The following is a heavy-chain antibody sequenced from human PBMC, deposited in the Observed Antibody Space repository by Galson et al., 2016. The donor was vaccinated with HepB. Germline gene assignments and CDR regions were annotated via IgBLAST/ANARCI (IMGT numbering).Heavy chain of an antibody. CDR1: GISLTTDGLG. CDR2: IYWDDDK. D-gene: IGHD2-15*01. V-gene: IGHV2-5*02. J-gene: IGHJ6*02. CDR3: ALRRGSCSDGKCYYRYGIDV. Sequence: PALVKPPQTLTLTCTLSGISLTTDGLGVGWIRQPPGKALEWLSLIYWDDDKRYSPSLTSRLTITKDTSKNLVVLTMTNMDPLDTATYFCALRRGSCSDGKCYYRYGIDVWGQGSTVIVSS.